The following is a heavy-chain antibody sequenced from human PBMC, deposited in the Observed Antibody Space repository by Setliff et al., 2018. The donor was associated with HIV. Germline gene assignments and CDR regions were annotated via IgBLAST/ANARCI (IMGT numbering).Heavy chain of an antibody. D-gene: IGHD3-10*01. CDR2: VNPNSGDA. J-gene: IGHJ6*02. Sequence: GASVTVSCKASGYTFTGHYLHWVRQAPGQGLEWLGWVNPNSGDAIYAQNFQGRVTMTRDTSINAAYMELRGLRSDDTAVYYCARNFGLSPSGKYYYYYGMDIWGQGTTVTAP. V-gene: IGHV1-2*02. CDR3: ARNFGLSPSGKYYYYYGMDI. CDR1: GYTFTGHY.